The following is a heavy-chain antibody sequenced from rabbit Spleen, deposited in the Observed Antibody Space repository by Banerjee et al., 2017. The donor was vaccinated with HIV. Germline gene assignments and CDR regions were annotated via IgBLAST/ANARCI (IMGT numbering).Heavy chain of an antibody. V-gene: IGHV1S40*01. CDR3: ARDLDGVIGWNFGW. CDR2: IYTGDGRT. Sequence: QSLEELGGGLVKPGASLTLTCTASGFSFSSSYYMCWVRQAPGKGLEWIGCIYTGDGRTYYASWVNGRFTISSDNAQNTVDLQMNSLTAVDRATYFCARDLDGVIGWNFGWWGQGTLVTVS. J-gene: IGHJ3*01. CDR1: GFSFSSSYY. D-gene: IGHD4-1*01.